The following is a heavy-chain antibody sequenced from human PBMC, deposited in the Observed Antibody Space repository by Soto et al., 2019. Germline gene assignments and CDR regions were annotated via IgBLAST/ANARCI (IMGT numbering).Heavy chain of an antibody. Sequence: GGSLRLSCTASGFTFGDYAMSWFRQAPGKGLEWVGFIRSKAYGGTTEYAASVKGRFTISRDDSKSIAYLQMNSLKTEDTAVYYCTRDGVQGIAVAGDDDYYYYYGMDVWGQGTTVTVSS. V-gene: IGHV3-49*03. J-gene: IGHJ6*02. CDR1: GFTFGDYA. CDR2: IRSKAYGGTT. CDR3: TRDGVQGIAVAGDDDYYYYYGMDV. D-gene: IGHD6-19*01.